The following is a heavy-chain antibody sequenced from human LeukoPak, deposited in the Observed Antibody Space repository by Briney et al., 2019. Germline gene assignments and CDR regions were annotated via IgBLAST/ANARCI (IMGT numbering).Heavy chain of an antibody. CDR3: ARDYYDSSGYSDADDY. J-gene: IGHJ4*02. CDR2: IGYDGRNK. Sequence: GRSLRLSCAASGFTFSSYGIHWVRQAPGKGLEWVTFIGYDGRNKYYADSVKGRFTISRDNSKSTLYLQMGSLRAEDMAVYYCARDYYDSSGYSDADDYWGQGTLVTVSS. V-gene: IGHV3-33*08. D-gene: IGHD3-22*01. CDR1: GFTFSSYG.